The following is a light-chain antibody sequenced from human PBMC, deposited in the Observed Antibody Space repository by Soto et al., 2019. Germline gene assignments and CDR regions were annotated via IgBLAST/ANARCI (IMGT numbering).Light chain of an antibody. V-gene: IGKV3-20*01. CDR3: QQYGSSPRT. CDR2: GAS. Sequence: ESVLTQSPRTLSLSPGERATLSCRASQSVSSSYLAWYQQKPGQAPRLLIDGASSRATGIPDRFSGSGSGTDFTLTISRLEPEDFAVYYCQQYGSSPRTFGQXTKVDIK. CDR1: QSVSSSY. J-gene: IGKJ1*01.